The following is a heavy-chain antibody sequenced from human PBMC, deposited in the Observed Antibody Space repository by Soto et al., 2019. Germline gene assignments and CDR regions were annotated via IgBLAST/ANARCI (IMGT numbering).Heavy chain of an antibody. J-gene: IGHJ3*02. CDR2: ISAYNGNT. Sequence: ASVKVSCKASGYTFTSYGISWVRQAPGQGLEWMGWISAYNGNTNYAQKLQGRVTMTTDTSASTAYMELRSLRSDDTAVYYCARVFYYDSSAEDAFDIWGQGTMVTVSS. CDR1: GYTFTSYG. V-gene: IGHV1-18*01. CDR3: ARVFYYDSSAEDAFDI. D-gene: IGHD3-22*01.